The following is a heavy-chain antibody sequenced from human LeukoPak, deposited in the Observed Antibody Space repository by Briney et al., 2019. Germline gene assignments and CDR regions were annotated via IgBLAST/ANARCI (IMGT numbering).Heavy chain of an antibody. CDR3: ARELVATIDY. CDR1: GFPFRNYV. D-gene: IGHD5-12*01. CDR2: INHNGETI. V-gene: IGHV3-48*03. J-gene: IGHJ4*02. Sequence: PGGSLRLSCAASGFPFRNYVMSWVRQAPGKGLEWVSYINHNGETIYYADSVKGRFTISRDNAKNSLYLQMNGLRAEDTAVYYCARELVATIDYWGQGTLVTVSS.